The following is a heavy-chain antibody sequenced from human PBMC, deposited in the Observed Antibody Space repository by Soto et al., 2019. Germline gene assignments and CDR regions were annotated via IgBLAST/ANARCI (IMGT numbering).Heavy chain of an antibody. V-gene: IGHV5-51*01. D-gene: IGHD5-12*01. CDR2: IYPGDSDT. J-gene: IGHJ4*02. Sequence: PGESLKISCKGSGYSFTSYWIGWVRQMPGKGLEWMGIIYPGDSDTRYSPSFQGQVTISADKSISTAYLQWSSLKASDTAMYYCARRDLYSGYDRSEYFDYWGQGTLVTV. CDR3: ARRDLYSGYDRSEYFDY. CDR1: GYSFTSYW.